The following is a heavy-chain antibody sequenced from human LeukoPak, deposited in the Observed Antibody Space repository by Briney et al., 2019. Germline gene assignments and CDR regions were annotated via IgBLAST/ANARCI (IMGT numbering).Heavy chain of an antibody. J-gene: IGHJ6*02. CDR3: ARDRHYTMDA. CDR1: GFSLGNYG. Sequence: GGSLRLSCAASGFSLGNYGMNWVRQAPGEGLEWVSSISSGSTYIYYADSVKGRFTISRDNARNTLYLQMNSLRVEDTAVYYCARDRHYTMDAWGQGTTVTVSS. V-gene: IGHV3-21*01. CDR2: ISSGSTYI. D-gene: IGHD3-10*01.